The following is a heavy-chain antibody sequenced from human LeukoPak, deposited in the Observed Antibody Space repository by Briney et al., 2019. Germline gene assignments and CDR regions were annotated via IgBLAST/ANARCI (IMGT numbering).Heavy chain of an antibody. V-gene: IGHV3-53*01. CDR1: GFTVSSSH. J-gene: IGHJ4*02. CDR3: ARGRNYFPIDY. CDR2: TYSGGNT. Sequence: LGGSLRLSCAASGFTVSSSHMTWVRQTPGKGLEWVSVTYSGGNTDYADSVKGRFTISRDNSKNTLYLQMSSLRVEDTAIYYCARGRNYFPIDYWGQGTFVIVSS. D-gene: IGHD2/OR15-2a*01.